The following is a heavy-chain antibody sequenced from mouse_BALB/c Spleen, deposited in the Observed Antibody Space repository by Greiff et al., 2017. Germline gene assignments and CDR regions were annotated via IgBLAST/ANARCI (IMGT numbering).Heavy chain of an antibody. Sequence: DVKLQESGGGLVKPGGSLKLSCAASGFTFSSYAMSWVRQTPEKRLEWVATISSGGSYTYYPDSVKGRFTISRDNAKNTLYLQMSSLRSEDTAMYYCARQSYDDSSWFAYWGQGTLVTVSA. D-gene: IGHD2-13*01. CDR1: GFTFSSYA. V-gene: IGHV5-9-3*01. CDR2: ISSGGSYT. CDR3: ARQSYDDSSWFAY. J-gene: IGHJ3*01.